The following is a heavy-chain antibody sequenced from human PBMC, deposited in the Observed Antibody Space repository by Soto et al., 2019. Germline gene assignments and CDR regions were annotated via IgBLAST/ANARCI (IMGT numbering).Heavy chain of an antibody. V-gene: IGHV3-74*01. CDR3: AGRSGTYLNY. CDR2: INTDGSGT. Sequence: EVQLVESGGGLVQPGGSLRLSCAASGFTFSSYWMHWVRQAPGRGLVWVSRINTDGSGTTYADSVQGRFTISRDNAKNTLFLQMNSLRAEDTAVYYCAGRSGTYLNYWGQGTLVTVSS. D-gene: IGHD1-26*01. CDR1: GFTFSSYW. J-gene: IGHJ4*02.